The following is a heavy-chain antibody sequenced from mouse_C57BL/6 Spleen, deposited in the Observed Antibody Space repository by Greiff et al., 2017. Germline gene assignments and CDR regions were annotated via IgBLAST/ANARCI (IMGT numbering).Heavy chain of an antibody. CDR3: TGYGNYVAY. CDR2: IRLKSDNYAT. CDR1: GFTFSNYW. J-gene: IGHJ3*01. V-gene: IGHV6-3*01. Sequence: EVHLVESGGGLVQPGGSMKLSCVASGFTFSNYWMNWVRQSPEKGLEWVAQIRLKSDNYATHYAESVKGRFTISRDDSKSSVYLQMNNLRAEDTGIYYCTGYGNYVAYWGQGTLVTVSA. D-gene: IGHD2-10*02.